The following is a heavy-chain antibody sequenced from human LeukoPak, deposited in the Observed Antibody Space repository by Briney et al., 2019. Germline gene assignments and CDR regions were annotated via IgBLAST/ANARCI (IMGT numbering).Heavy chain of an antibody. Sequence: SQTLSLTCAISGDSVSSNSAAWIWMTPSPARALEWLGRTCYRAKWYNDYAVSVKSRITINPDTSKNQFSLQLNSVTPEDTAVCYCARGRAAYYAMDVWGQGSMVTVSS. J-gene: IGHJ6*02. CDR2: TCYRAKWYN. CDR3: ARGRAAYYAMDV. V-gene: IGHV6-1*01. CDR1: GDSVSSNSAA. D-gene: IGHD6-13*01.